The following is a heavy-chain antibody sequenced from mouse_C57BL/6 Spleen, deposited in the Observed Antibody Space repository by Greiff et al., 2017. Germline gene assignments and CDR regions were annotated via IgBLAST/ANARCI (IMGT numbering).Heavy chain of an antibody. CDR2: INPNNGGT. Sequence: EVQLQQSGPELVKPGASVKISCKASGYTFTDYYMNWVKQSHGKSLEWIGDINPNNGGTSYNQKFKGKATLTVDKSSSTAYMELRSLTSEDSAVYYCARGWDAYYYAMDYWGQGTSVPGSS. CDR1: GYTFTDYY. J-gene: IGHJ4*01. D-gene: IGHD4-1*01. CDR3: ARGWDAYYYAMDY. V-gene: IGHV1-26*01.